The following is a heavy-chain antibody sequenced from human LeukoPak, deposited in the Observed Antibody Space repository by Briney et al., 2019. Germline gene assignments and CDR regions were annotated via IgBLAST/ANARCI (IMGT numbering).Heavy chain of an antibody. Sequence: GGSLRLSCAASGFSFSNYGMHWVRQDPGKGLEWVAVISYDGSNKHYADSVKGRFTISRDNSKNTLYLQINSLRAEDTAVYYCAKDWGGYYGSGRMYWGQGTLVTVSS. V-gene: IGHV3-30*18. CDR3: AKDWGGYYGSGRMY. J-gene: IGHJ4*02. CDR1: GFSFSNYG. CDR2: ISYDGSNK. D-gene: IGHD3-10*01.